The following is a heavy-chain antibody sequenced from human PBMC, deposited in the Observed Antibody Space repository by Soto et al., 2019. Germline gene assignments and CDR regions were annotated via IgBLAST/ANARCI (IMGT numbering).Heavy chain of an antibody. CDR1: GFTFGSYA. J-gene: IGHJ4*02. Sequence: EVQLLESGGGLVRPGGSLRLSCVASGFTFGSYAMTWVRQAPGKGLEWVSALTNSASTTYYADSVTGRFTISRDNSKNTLYLQMNTLRAEDTAVYYCAQDFGGRRPFHFWGQGTLVTVSS. CDR2: LTNSASTT. CDR3: AQDFGGRRPFHF. V-gene: IGHV3-23*01. D-gene: IGHD1-26*01.